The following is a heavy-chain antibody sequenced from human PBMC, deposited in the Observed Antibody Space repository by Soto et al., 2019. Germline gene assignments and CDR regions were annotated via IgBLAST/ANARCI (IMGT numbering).Heavy chain of an antibody. D-gene: IGHD3-10*01. V-gene: IGHV3-74*03. Sequence: EVQLVESGGGLVQPGGSLILSCAASGFTFSNYWMVWVRQAPRKGLVWVSRIIGDGLYTTYADSAKGRFTISRDNAKNTVYLQMNSLGVENTAVYYCARGILGSGTANDHWGQGTLVTVSS. CDR1: GFTFSNYW. CDR2: IIGDGLYT. CDR3: ARGILGSGTANDH. J-gene: IGHJ4*02.